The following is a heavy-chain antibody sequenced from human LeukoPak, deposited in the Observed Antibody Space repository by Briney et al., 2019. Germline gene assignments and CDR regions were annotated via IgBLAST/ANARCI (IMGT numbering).Heavy chain of an antibody. CDR3: ARDRGGLAYFDS. Sequence: ASVKVSCKASGYTFTGKFLHWVRQAPGQGLEWMGWIDPNSGGTDYAQKFRGRVTMTRDTSTSTAYMDLSRLMPDDTAVYYCARDRGGLAYFDSWGQGTLVTVSS. J-gene: IGHJ4*02. CDR1: GYTFTGKF. CDR2: IDPNSGGT. D-gene: IGHD3-16*01. V-gene: IGHV1-2*02.